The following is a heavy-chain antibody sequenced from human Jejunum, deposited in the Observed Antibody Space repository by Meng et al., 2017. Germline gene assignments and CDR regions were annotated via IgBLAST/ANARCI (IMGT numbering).Heavy chain of an antibody. CDR1: GFNFRNYY. CDR2: ISTTDTTI. CDR3: ARWDFGTPRHDW. Sequence: QEQLVESGGGVVKPGGSLRLTCEASGFNFRNYYMSWMRQAPGKGLEWVSCISTTDTTIFYADSVKGRFTISRDNAKNSLYLQMNSLRAEDTAVYFCARWDFGTPRHDWWGQGTLVTVSS. V-gene: IGHV3-11*01. D-gene: IGHD3-10*01. J-gene: IGHJ4*02.